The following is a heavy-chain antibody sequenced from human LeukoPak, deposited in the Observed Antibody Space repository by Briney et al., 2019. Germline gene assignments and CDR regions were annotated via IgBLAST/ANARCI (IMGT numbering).Heavy chain of an antibody. Sequence: GRSLRLSCAASGFMFSNHGMHWVRQAPGKGLEWVAVIWYDGSNKYYADSVKGRFTISRDNSKNTLYLQMNSLRAEDTAVYYCARDGVGATHFDYWGQGTLVTVSS. V-gene: IGHV3-33*08. CDR3: ARDGVGATHFDY. D-gene: IGHD1-26*01. CDR1: GFMFSNHG. J-gene: IGHJ4*02. CDR2: IWYDGSNK.